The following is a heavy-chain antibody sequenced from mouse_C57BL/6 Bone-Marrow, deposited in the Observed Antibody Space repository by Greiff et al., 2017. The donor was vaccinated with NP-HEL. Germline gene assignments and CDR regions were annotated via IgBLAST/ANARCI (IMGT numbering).Heavy chain of an antibody. CDR1: GYSITSGYY. J-gene: IGHJ2*01. CDR2: ISYDGSN. CDR3: ARVGTTVYFDY. V-gene: IGHV3-6*01. Sequence: EVQLVESGPGLVKPSQSLSLTCSVTGYSITSGYYWNWIRQFPGNKLEWMGYISYDGSNNYNPSLKNLISITRDTSKNQFFLKLNSVTTEDTATYYCARVGTTVYFDYWGQGTTLTVSS. D-gene: IGHD1-1*01.